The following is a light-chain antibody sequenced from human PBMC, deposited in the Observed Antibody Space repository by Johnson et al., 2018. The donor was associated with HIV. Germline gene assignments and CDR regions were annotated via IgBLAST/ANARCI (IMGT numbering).Light chain of an antibody. CDR1: SSNIGKNH. CDR3: GTWDSSLSAFYV. Sequence: QSALTQPPSVSAAPGQKVTISCSGSSSNIGKNHVSWYQQFPGTAPKLLVYEDDKRPSDIPDRFSGSKSGTSATLGITGLQPGDEADYYCGTWDSSLSAFYVFGTGTKFTVL. V-gene: IGLV1-51*02. J-gene: IGLJ1*01. CDR2: EDD.